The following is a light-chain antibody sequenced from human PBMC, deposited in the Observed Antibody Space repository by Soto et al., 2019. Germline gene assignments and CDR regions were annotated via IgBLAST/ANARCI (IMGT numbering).Light chain of an antibody. V-gene: IGKV3-15*01. Sequence: ILMSHAPGTLAVWPLERATLSCRSSQSVSSNLACYHQKPGQDPRLLIYGASTRATGIPARFSGSGSGTEFTLNTRSLQSEDFAVYSCTKYTKWHTIQLAQGTXLEIK. CDR2: GAS. J-gene: IGKJ5*01. CDR1: QSVSSN. CDR3: TKYTKWHTIQ.